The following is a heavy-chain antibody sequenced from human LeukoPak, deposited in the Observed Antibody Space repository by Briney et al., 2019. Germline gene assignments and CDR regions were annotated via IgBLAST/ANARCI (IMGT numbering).Heavy chain of an antibody. CDR1: GGSFSSHA. Sequence: ASVKVSCKASGGSFSSHAIAWVRQAPGQGPEWMGGIIPISGTENYAQKFQGRVTITTDESTSTAYMELSSLTSDDTAVYYCARGLQYQLLKALGYYYMDVWGEGTTVTVSS. J-gene: IGHJ6*03. CDR2: IIPISGTE. CDR3: ARGLQYQLLKALGYYYMDV. V-gene: IGHV1-69*05. D-gene: IGHD2-2*01.